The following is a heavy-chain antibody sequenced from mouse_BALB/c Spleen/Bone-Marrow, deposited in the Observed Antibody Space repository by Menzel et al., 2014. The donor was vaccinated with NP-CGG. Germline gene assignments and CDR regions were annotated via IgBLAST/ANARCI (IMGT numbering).Heavy chain of an antibody. D-gene: IGHD1-2*01. J-gene: IGHJ1*01. V-gene: IGHV2-6-7*02. CDR1: GFSLTGYG. Sequence: VKLQESGPGLVAPSQSLSITCTVSGFSLTGYGVNWVRQPPGKGLEWLGMIWGDGSTDYNSALKSRLSISKDNSKSQVFLKMSSLQTDDTARYYCARVDYYGWGYFDVWGAGTTVTVSS. CDR2: IWGDGST. CDR3: ARVDYYGWGYFDV.